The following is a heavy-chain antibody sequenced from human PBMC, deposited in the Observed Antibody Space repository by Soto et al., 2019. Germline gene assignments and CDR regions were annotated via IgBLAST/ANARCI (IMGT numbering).Heavy chain of an antibody. Sequence: TGGSLRLSCAASGFTFNGYWMSWVRQAPGKRLGWVANIKEDGSEKYYVDSVRGRFTISRDNAKNSLYLQMNSLRADDTAVYYCARWGERTSGFDYWGRGTLVTVSS. CDR3: ARWGERTSGFDY. V-gene: IGHV3-7*05. CDR2: IKEDGSEK. CDR1: GFTFNGYW. J-gene: IGHJ4*02. D-gene: IGHD1-26*01.